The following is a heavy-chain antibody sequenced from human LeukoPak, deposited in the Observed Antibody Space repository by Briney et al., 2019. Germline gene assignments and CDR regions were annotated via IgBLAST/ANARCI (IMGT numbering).Heavy chain of an antibody. D-gene: IGHD2-15*01. CDR3: AREGGSGGSFDY. Sequence: GASLQISCKGSGSSFSSYWIGWVRPMPGKGLEWMGIIYPGDSETRYSPSFQGQVTISADKSISTAYLQWSSLRASDTAMYYCAREGGSGGSFDYWGQGTLVTVSS. CDR2: IYPGDSET. CDR1: GSSFSSYW. V-gene: IGHV5-51*01. J-gene: IGHJ4*02.